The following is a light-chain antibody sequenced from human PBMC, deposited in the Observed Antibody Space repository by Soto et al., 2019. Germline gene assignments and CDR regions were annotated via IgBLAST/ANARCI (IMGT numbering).Light chain of an antibody. CDR1: RGVGNS. CDR2: GAS. J-gene: IGKJ2*01. Sequence: DIQMTQSPSSLYASVGDRVTITCRASRGVGNSLAWYQQKPGKVPTLLIYGASTVESGVPSRFSGSGSRPCFTVILNGLQADDVATGYCQNYDSAPFTFGQESK. V-gene: IGKV1-27*01. CDR3: QNYDSAPFT.